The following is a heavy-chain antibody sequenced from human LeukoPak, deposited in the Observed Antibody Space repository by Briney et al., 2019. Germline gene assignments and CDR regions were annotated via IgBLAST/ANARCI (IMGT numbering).Heavy chain of an antibody. CDR2: IYPNSGGT. J-gene: IGHJ3*01. D-gene: IGHD6-13*01. CDR1: VYTLTNYF. Sequence: GSSVTVSYKACVYTLTNYFIHWVRQAPGQGLEWMGWIYPNSGGTNYAQKFQGRVTMTRDTSISTAYMELSRLRSDDTAVYYCARDSIAAAGLSFDLWGQGTLVTVSS. CDR3: ARDSIAAAGLSFDL. V-gene: IGHV1-2*02.